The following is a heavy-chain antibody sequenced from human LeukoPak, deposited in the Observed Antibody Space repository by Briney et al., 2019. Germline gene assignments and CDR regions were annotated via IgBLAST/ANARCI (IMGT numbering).Heavy chain of an antibody. Sequence: GRSLRLSCAASGFTVSSYFMSWVRQAPGKGLEWVSVIRSGGSTLYADSVKGRFTISRHNSKNTLYLQVNSLRAEDTAVYFCARGGSSGNDYSSFDIWGQGTMVTVSS. J-gene: IGHJ3*02. CDR3: ARGGSSGNDYSSFDI. CDR2: IRSGGST. D-gene: IGHD5-12*01. V-gene: IGHV3-53*04. CDR1: GFTVSSYF.